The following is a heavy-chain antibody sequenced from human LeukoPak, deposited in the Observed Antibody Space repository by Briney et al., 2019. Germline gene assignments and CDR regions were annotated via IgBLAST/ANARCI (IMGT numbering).Heavy chain of an antibody. Sequence: GGSLRLSCAASGLTFRNYVMNWVRQPPGEGLEWVSAIRGSGDGTYNADSVRGRVTLSRDNSKNTLYLQMKSLRAEDTAVYYCATLVDDSSGCYLDYWGQGTLVTVSS. CDR1: GLTFRNYV. D-gene: IGHD3-22*01. J-gene: IGHJ4*02. CDR3: ATLVDDSSGCYLDY. V-gene: IGHV3-23*01. CDR2: IRGSGDGT.